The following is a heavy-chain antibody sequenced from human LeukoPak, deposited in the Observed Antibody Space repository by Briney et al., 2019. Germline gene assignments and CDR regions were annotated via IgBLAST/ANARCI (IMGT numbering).Heavy chain of an antibody. CDR1: GFTFADYG. CDR2: ITWNGGIT. CDR3: ARDYYGAGSYIFDY. V-gene: IGHV3-20*04. Sequence: PAGSLRLSCAASGFTFADYGMSWVRQAPGKGLEWVSGITWNGGITGYADSVKGRFTISRDNAKNSLYLQMNSLRAEDTALYYCARDYYGAGSYIFDYWGQGTLVTVSS. D-gene: IGHD3-10*01. J-gene: IGHJ4*02.